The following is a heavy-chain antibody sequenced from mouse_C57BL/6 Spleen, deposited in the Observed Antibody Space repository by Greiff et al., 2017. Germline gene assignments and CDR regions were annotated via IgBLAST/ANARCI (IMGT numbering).Heavy chain of an antibody. CDR3: ARDGLVFDY. CDR1: GYSITRGYY. CDR2: IGSDCSN. D-gene: IGHD3-3*01. Sequence: DVKLPESGPGLVKPSQSLSLTCSVTGYSITRGYYWNWIRQFPGHKLEWMGYIGSDCSNNSNPYLQNLISITRDTSKNQFFLKLNSVTTEDTATYYCARDGLVFDYWGQGTTLTVSS. V-gene: IGHV3-6*01. J-gene: IGHJ2*01.